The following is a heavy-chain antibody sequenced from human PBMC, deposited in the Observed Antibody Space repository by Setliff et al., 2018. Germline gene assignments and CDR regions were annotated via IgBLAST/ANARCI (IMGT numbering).Heavy chain of an antibody. CDR1: GDPFNAYG. CDR3: ARDNIGPDALDI. V-gene: IGHV1-69*10. Sequence: GASVKVSCKASGDPFNAYGVSWVRQAPGQGLEWMGAIIPALGMTDYAQKFQGRLTITADQSTTTVYMELSSLRFDDTALYYCARDNIGPDALDIWGQGTMVTVSS. J-gene: IGHJ3*02. CDR2: IIPALGMT.